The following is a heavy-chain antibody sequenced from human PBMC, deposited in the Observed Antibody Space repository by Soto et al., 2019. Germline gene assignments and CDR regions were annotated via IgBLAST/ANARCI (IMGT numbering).Heavy chain of an antibody. CDR2: ISGSGGST. Sequence: GGSLRLSFSCSGFTFISYAMSWVRQAPGKGLECVSAISGSGGSTYYADSVKGRFTISRDNSKNTLYLQMNSLRAEDTAVYYCAKGAFLLWSPMDVWGQGTTVTVSS. CDR1: GFTFISYA. D-gene: IGHD3-10*01. V-gene: IGHV3-23*01. CDR3: AKGAFLLWSPMDV. J-gene: IGHJ6*02.